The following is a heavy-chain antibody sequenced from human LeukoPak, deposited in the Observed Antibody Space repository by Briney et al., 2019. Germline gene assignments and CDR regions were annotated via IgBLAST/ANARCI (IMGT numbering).Heavy chain of an antibody. D-gene: IGHD5-18*01. CDR2: ISGSGGST. CDR1: GFTFSSYA. CDR3: AKGSLIQLWENWFDP. Sequence: GGSLRLSCAASGFTFSSYAMSWVRQAPGKGLEWVSAISGSGGSTYYADSVKGRFTISRDNSKNALYPQMNSLRAEDTAVYYCAKGSLIQLWENWFDPWGQGTLVTVSS. V-gene: IGHV3-23*01. J-gene: IGHJ5*02.